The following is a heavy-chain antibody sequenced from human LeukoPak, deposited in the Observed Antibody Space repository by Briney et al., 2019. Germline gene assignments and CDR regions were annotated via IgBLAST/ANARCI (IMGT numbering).Heavy chain of an antibody. D-gene: IGHD3-3*01. CDR3: ARGTPFGAY. V-gene: IGHV3-7*03. Sequence: PGGSLRLSCAASGFTFRDHWMHWVRQAPGKGLEWVANIKQDESEKYYVDPVKGRFTISRHNTRNSLYLQMNNLRAEDTAVYYCARGTPFGAYWGQGTLVTVSS. CDR1: GFTFRDHW. CDR2: IKQDESEK. J-gene: IGHJ4*02.